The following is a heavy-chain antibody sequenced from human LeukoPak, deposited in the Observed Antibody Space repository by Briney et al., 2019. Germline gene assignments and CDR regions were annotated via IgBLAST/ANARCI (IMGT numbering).Heavy chain of an antibody. CDR3: ARELMSYCYYYYGMDV. V-gene: IGHV4-34*01. Sequence: SETLSLTCAVYGGSFSGCYWSWIRQPPGKGLEWIGEINHSGSTNYNLSLKSRVTISVDTSKNQFSLKLSSVTAADTAVYYCARELMSYCYYYYGMDVWGQGTTVTAPS. CDR1: GGSFSGCY. D-gene: IGHD2-8*01. CDR2: INHSGST. J-gene: IGHJ6*02.